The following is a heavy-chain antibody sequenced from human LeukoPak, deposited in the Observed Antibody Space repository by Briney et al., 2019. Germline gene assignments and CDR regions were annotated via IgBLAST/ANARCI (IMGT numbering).Heavy chain of an antibody. CDR3: AKTNNIAAAGRVYYYYYMDV. CDR1: GFTFSSYG. D-gene: IGHD6-13*01. CDR2: ISGSGGST. J-gene: IGHJ6*03. V-gene: IGHV3-23*01. Sequence: GALRLSCAASGFTFSSYGMSWVRQAPGKGLEWVSAISGSGGSTYYADSVKGRFTISRDNSKNTLYLQMNSLRAEDTAVYYCAKTNNIAAAGRVYYYYYMDVWGKGTTVTISS.